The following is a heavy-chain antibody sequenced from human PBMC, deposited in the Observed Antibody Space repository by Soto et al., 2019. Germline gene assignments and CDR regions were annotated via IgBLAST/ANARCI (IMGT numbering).Heavy chain of an antibody. CDR2: IYYSGST. CDR1: GGSINTVDYY. Sequence: SETLSLTCTVSGGSINTVDYYWSWVRQHPEKGLEWIGFIYYSGSTNYNPSLKSRVTISIDTSNNQFSLKLSSVSAADTAVYYCARSQYQLLYFDYWGQGALVTVSS. D-gene: IGHD2-2*02. J-gene: IGHJ4*02. CDR3: ARSQYQLLYFDY. V-gene: IGHV4-31*03.